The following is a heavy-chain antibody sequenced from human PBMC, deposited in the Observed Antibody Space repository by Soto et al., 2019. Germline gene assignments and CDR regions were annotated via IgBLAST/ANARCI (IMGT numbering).Heavy chain of an antibody. Sequence: GGSLRLSCAASGFTFSNYWMTWVRQAPGKGLEWVANIKQDGSEKYYLDSVKGRFTISRDNARNSLYLQMNSLRAEDTAIYYCSGPQSSISGTTIDYWGQGTLVTVSS. CDR1: GFTFSNYW. J-gene: IGHJ4*02. V-gene: IGHV3-7*05. CDR3: SGPQSSISGTTIDY. D-gene: IGHD1-20*01. CDR2: IKQDGSEK.